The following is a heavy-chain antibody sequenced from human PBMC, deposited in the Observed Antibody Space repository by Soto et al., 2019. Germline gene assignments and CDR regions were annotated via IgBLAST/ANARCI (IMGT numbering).Heavy chain of an antibody. CDR1: GFTFSNYA. J-gene: IGHJ4*02. CDR3: ARESEH. V-gene: IGHV3-23*01. Sequence: GSLRLSCAASGFTFSNYAMSWVRQAPGKGLEGGSTITGSAGGTYYADSMKGRFTISRDNSKSTLYLQMYSLRVEDTAVYYCARESEHWGQGTLVTVSS. CDR2: ITGSAGGT. D-gene: IGHD1-1*01.